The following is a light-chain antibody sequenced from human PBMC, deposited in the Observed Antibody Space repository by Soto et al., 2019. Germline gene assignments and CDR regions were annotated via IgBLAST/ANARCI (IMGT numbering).Light chain of an antibody. CDR2: EVS. J-gene: IGLJ1*01. V-gene: IGLV2-14*01. CDR1: SSDVGGYNY. CDR3: SSYTSSNTDV. Sequence: QSALTQPASVSGSPGQSITISCTGTSSDVGGYNYISWYQQHPGKAPKFIIYEVSNRPSGISNRFSGSKSGNTASLTISGLQAEDEADYYCSSYTSSNTDVFGSGTKLTVL.